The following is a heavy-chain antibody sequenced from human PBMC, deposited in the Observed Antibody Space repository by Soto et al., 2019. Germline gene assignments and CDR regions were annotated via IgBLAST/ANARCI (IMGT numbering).Heavy chain of an antibody. CDR1: GYSFSIYW. CDR2: IYPGDSDA. V-gene: IGHV5-51*01. CDR3: ARRRNWEFSF. Sequence: GESLKISCKGSGYSFSIYWIGWVRQMPGKGLEWMGSIYPGDSDARYSPSFQGQVTISVDTSITTAYLQLNSLKASDTAIYYCARRRNWEFSFWGQGTLVTVSS. J-gene: IGHJ4*02. D-gene: IGHD7-27*01.